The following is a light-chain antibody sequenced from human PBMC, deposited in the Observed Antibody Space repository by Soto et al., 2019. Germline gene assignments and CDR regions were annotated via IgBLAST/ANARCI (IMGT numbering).Light chain of an antibody. Sequence: DIQMTQSPSTLSASVGDRVTITCRASQSINNWLAWYQLKPAKAPKLLIYDASTLESGVPSRFSGSGSGTEFTLTISSLQPDDFATYSSQHSASSSPTFGQGTQVGIK. CDR1: QSINNW. J-gene: IGKJ1*01. V-gene: IGKV1-5*01. CDR3: QHSASSSPT. CDR2: DAS.